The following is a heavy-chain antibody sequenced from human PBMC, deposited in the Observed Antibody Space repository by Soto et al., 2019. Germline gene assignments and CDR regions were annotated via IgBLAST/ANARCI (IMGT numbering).Heavy chain of an antibody. V-gene: IGHV3-48*03. J-gene: IGHJ4*02. CDR1: GFTFSRYE. CDR2: ITGSGNTI. CDR3: ARGGSYFDD. D-gene: IGHD1-26*01. Sequence: EVQLVESGGGLVQPGGSLRLSCAASGFTFSRYEMNWVRQAPGQGLEWVSYITGSGNTIYYADSVKGRFPISRDNAKNSMYLQMNSLRAEDTAVYYCARGGSYFDDWGQGTLVTVSS.